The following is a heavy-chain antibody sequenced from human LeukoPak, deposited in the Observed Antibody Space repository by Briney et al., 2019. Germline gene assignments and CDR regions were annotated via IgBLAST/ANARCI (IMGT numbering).Heavy chain of an antibody. Sequence: PGGSLRLSCTASGFTVSSNYMSWVRQAPGKGLEWVSVIYSGGSTYYADSVKGRFTISRDNAKNTLYLQMNSLRAEDTAVYYCARELIVAGTGYFDYGSKEPRVTVSP. CDR1: GFTVSSNY. V-gene: IGHV3-66*01. CDR2: IYSGGST. D-gene: IGHD6-19*01. CDR3: ARELIVAGTGYFDY. J-gene: IGHJ4*02.